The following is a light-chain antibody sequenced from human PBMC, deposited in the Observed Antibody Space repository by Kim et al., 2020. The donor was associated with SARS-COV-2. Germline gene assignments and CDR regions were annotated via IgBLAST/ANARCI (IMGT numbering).Light chain of an antibody. V-gene: IGKV3D-15*01. CDR1: RSATTN. CDR3: QEYNNWPTLS. J-gene: IGKJ4*01. Sequence: SPGEGATLSCRASRSATTNLAWYQQKPGQAPRLLICGASIRASGIPARFSGSGSGTDFTLTISSLQSEDSAVYYCQEYNNWPTLSFGGGTKVDIK. CDR2: GAS.